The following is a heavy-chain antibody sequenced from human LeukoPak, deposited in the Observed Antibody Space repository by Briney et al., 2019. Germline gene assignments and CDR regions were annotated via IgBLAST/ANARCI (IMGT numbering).Heavy chain of an antibody. V-gene: IGHV4-59*01. J-gene: IGHJ4*02. CDR3: ARTYDILTGYSY. D-gene: IGHD3-9*01. CDR2: IYYSGST. CDR1: GGSISSYY. Sequence: SETLSLTCTVSGGSISSYYWSWIRQPAGKGLEWIGYIYYSGSTNYNPSLKSRVTISVDTSKNQFSLKLRSVTAADTALYYCARTYDILTGYSYWGQGTLVTVSS.